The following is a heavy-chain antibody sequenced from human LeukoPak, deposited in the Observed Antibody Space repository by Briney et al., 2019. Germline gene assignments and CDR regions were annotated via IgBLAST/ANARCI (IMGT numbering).Heavy chain of an antibody. V-gene: IGHV3-7*01. J-gene: IGHJ3*02. CDR1: GFTFSSYW. CDR3: ARVLGYSSLKDAFDI. CDR2: IKQDGREK. Sequence: GGSLRLSCAASGFTFSSYWMSWVRQAPGKGLERVANIKQDGREKYYVDSVKGRFTISRDNAKNSLYLQMNSLRAEDTAVYYCARVLGYSSLKDAFDIWGQGTMVTVSS. D-gene: IGHD6-13*01.